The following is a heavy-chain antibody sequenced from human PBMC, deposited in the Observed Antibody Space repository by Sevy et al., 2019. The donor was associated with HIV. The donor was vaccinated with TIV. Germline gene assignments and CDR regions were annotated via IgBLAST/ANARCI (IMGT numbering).Heavy chain of an antibody. V-gene: IGHV3-15*07. D-gene: IGHD3-22*01. CDR3: TTGPYYYDSNRYSDY. Sequence: GGSLRLSCAASGFTFTNAWMNWVRQAPGKGLEWVGRIKSNTDGGTTDYAAPVKGRFTISRDDSKNTLYLQMNSLKTEDTAVYYCTTGPYYYDSNRYSDYWGQGTLVTVSS. J-gene: IGHJ4*02. CDR1: GFTFTNAW. CDR2: IKSNTDGGTT.